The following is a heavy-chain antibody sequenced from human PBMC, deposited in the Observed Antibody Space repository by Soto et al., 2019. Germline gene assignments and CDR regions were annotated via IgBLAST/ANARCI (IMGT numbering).Heavy chain of an antibody. J-gene: IGHJ4*02. CDR1: GYTFTSYG. CDR3: AREAIFGDRGTCDY. D-gene: IGHD3-3*01. CDR2: ISAYNGNT. V-gene: IGHV1-18*01. Sequence: GASVKVSCKASGYTFTSYGIRWVRQAPGQGLEWMGWISAYNGNTNYAQKLQGRVTMTTDTSTSTAYMELRSLRSDDTAVYYCAREAIFGDRGTCDYWGQGTLVTVSS.